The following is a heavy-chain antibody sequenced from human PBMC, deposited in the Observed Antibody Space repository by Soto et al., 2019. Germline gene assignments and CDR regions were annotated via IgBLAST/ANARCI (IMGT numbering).Heavy chain of an antibody. J-gene: IGHJ3*02. V-gene: IGHV4-31*03. Sequence: SGTLSLTCTVSGGSISSGGYYWSWIRQHPGKGLEWIGYIYYSGSTYYNPSLKSRVTISVDTSKNQFSLKLSSVTAADTAVYYCATHLTGQWGSLYALDIWGQGTMVTVSS. CDR1: GGSISSGGYY. D-gene: IGHD2-15*01. CDR3: ATHLTGQWGSLYALDI. CDR2: IYYSGST.